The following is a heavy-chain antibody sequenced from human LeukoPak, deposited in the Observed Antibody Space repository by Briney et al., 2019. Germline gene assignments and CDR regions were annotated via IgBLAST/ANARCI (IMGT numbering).Heavy chain of an antibody. D-gene: IGHD1-1*01. V-gene: IGHV4-39*01. CDR2: IYYSGST. J-gene: IGHJ6*03. CDR3: AGLEHGVYYYYYMDV. Sequence: PSETLSLTCTVSGGSISSSSHYWGWIRQPPGKGLEWIGSIYYSGSTYYNPSLKSRVTISVDTSKNQFSLKLSSVTAADTAVYYCAGLEHGVYYYYYMDVWGKGTTVTVSS. CDR1: GGSISSSSHY.